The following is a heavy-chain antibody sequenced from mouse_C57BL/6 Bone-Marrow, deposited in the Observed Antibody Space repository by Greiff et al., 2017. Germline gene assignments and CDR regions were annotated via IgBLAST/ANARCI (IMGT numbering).Heavy chain of an antibody. J-gene: IGHJ3*01. D-gene: IGHD3-2*02. Sequence: VQLQQSGPELVKPGASVKISCKASGYTFTDYNMHWVKQSHGKSLEWIGYINPNNGGTSYNQKFKGKATLTVNKSSSTAYMELRSLTSEDSAVYYCARERQLRLRGWFAYWGQGTLVTVSA. CDR2: INPNNGGT. CDR1: GYTFTDYN. V-gene: IGHV1-22*01. CDR3: ARERQLRLRGWFAY.